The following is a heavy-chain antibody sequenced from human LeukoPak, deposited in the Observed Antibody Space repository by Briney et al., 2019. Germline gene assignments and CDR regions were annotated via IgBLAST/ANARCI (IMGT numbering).Heavy chain of an antibody. J-gene: IGHJ4*02. CDR1: GGSFSGYY. D-gene: IGHD3-22*01. Sequence: SETLSLTCAVYGGSFSGYYWSWIRQPPGKGLEWIGEINHSGSTNYNPSLKSRVTISVDTSKNQFSLKLSSVTAADTAVYYCARAQYYYDSSGYYYLDYWGQGTLVTVSS. CDR3: ARAQYYYDSSGYYYLDY. CDR2: INHSGST. V-gene: IGHV4-34*01.